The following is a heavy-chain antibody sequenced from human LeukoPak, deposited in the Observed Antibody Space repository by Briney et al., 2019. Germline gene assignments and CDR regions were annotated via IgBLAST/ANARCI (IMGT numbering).Heavy chain of an antibody. V-gene: IGHV4-34*01. CDR3: ARGQTFYGMDV. CDR1: GGSFSGYY. Sequence: SETLSLTCAVYGGSFSGYYWSWIRQPPGKGLEWIGEINHSGSTNYNPSLKSRVTISVDTSKNQFSLKLSSVTAADTAVYYCARGQTFYGMDVWGKGTTVTASS. CDR2: INHSGST. J-gene: IGHJ6*04.